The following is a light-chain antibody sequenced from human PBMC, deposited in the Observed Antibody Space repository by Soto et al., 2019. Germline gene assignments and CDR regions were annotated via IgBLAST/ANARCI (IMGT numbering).Light chain of an antibody. J-gene: IGKJ5*01. CDR3: MQALQSLT. Sequence: EIVMTQSPLTLPVTPGEPASISCRSSQSLLYNNTYNYLDWYVQKPGQSPQLLIYFGSNRSPLVPYRFSGSGSGTDFTLKINRVEAEDVGTYYCMQALQSLTFGQGTRLEIK. V-gene: IGKV2-28*01. CDR1: QSLLYNNTYNY. CDR2: FGS.